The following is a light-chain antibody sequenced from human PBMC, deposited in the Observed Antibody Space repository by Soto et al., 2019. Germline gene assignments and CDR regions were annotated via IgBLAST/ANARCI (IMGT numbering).Light chain of an antibody. V-gene: IGKV1-8*01. CDR2: AAS. CDR3: QQYYSYPLT. Sequence: AIRMTQSPSSLSASTGDRVTITCRARQGISSYLAWYQQKPGKAPKLLIYAASTLQSGVPSRFSGSGSGTDFTLTISCLQSEDFATYYCQQYYSYPLTFGQGTRLEI. J-gene: IGKJ5*01. CDR1: QGISSY.